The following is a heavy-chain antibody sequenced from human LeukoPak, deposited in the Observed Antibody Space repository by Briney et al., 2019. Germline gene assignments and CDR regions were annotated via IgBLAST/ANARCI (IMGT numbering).Heavy chain of an antibody. Sequence: GGSLRLSCAASGFTFSSYGMHWVRQAPGKGLEWVAVIWYDGSNKYYADSVKGRFTISRDNAKNSMYLQMNSLRAEDTAVYYCARWEIRGTAHKLDYWGQGTLVTVSS. J-gene: IGHJ4*02. D-gene: IGHD1-7*01. CDR1: GFTFSSYG. CDR3: ARWEIRGTAHKLDY. V-gene: IGHV3-33*01. CDR2: IWYDGSNK.